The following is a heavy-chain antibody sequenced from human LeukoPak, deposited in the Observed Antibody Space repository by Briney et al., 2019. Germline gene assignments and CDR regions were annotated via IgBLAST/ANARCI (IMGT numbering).Heavy chain of an antibody. Sequence: SETLSLTCTVSGGSIGSSSYYWGWIRQSPGKGLEWIGYIYHSGNTNYNPSLKSRVSMSIDTSKNQFSLKLNSVTAADTAVYFCARGNYGSGSYYVVQFDYWGQGTLVTVSS. V-gene: IGHV4-61*05. CDR2: IYHSGNT. J-gene: IGHJ4*02. CDR1: GGSIGSSSYY. CDR3: ARGNYGSGSYYVVQFDY. D-gene: IGHD3-10*01.